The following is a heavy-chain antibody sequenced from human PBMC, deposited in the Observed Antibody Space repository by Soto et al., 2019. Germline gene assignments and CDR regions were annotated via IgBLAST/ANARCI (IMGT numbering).Heavy chain of an antibody. J-gene: IGHJ6*03. V-gene: IGHV4-59*02. D-gene: IGHD3-16*01. CDR2: IYYNGTT. Sequence: SETLSITCTVSGGSVSSYHWTWIRQSPGKGLEWIGYIYYNGTTDYNPSLKSRVTISVSTSKRQLSLRLTSVTAADTAVYYCAREFFWLISLSRTSSNYLHFWCKGTMVTVFS. CDR3: AREFFWLISLSRTSSNYLHF. CDR1: GGSVSSYH.